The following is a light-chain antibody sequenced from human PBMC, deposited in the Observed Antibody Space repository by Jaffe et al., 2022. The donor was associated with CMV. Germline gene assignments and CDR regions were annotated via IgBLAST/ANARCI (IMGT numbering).Light chain of an antibody. V-gene: IGKV3-20*01. CDR3: QQYGGSPMYT. CDR1: QSVSRNY. Sequence: EIVLTQSPGTLSLSLGERATLSCRASQSVSRNYLAWYQQKPGQAPRLLIFGASSRAAGIPDRFSGSGSETDFTLTISRLEPEDFAVYFCQQYGGSPMYTFGQGTKLEIK. CDR2: GAS. J-gene: IGKJ2*01.